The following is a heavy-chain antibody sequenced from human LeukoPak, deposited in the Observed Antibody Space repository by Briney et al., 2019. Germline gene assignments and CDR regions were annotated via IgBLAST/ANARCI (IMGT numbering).Heavy chain of an antibody. CDR1: GFTFSSYS. CDR2: ISSSVTI. V-gene: IGHV3-48*04. Sequence: GGSLRLSCAASGFTFSSYSMNWVRQAPGKGLEWVSYISSSVTIYYADSVKGRFTISRDNAKNSLYLQMNSLRAEDTAVYYCAREITMIVVVGTYYFDYWGQGTLVTVSS. J-gene: IGHJ4*02. D-gene: IGHD3-22*01. CDR3: AREITMIVVVGTYYFDY.